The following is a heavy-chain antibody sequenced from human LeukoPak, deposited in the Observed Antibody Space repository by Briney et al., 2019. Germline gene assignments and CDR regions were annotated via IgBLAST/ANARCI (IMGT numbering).Heavy chain of an antibody. Sequence: ASVKVSCKASVGTFSSSAISWVRQAPGQGLGWMGGLIPIFGTANYAQKFQGRVTITADESTSTAYMELSSLRSEDTAVYYCARAPIVVVTATLYYFDYWGQGTLVTVSS. V-gene: IGHV1-69*13. J-gene: IGHJ4*02. D-gene: IGHD2-21*02. CDR2: LIPIFGTA. CDR3: ARAPIVVVTATLYYFDY. CDR1: VGTFSSSA.